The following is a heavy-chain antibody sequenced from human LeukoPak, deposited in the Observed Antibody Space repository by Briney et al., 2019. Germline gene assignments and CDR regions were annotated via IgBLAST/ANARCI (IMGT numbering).Heavy chain of an antibody. V-gene: IGHV1-18*01. J-gene: IGHJ3*02. CDR2: ISAYNGNT. D-gene: IGHD3-22*01. Sequence: GASVKVSCKASGYTFTSYGISWVRQAPGQGLEWMGWISAYNGNTNYAQKLQGRVTMTTDTSTSTAYMELRSLRSDDTAVYYCATTYYYDRWGRAFDIWGQGTMVTVSS. CDR3: ATTYYYDRWGRAFDI. CDR1: GYTFTSYG.